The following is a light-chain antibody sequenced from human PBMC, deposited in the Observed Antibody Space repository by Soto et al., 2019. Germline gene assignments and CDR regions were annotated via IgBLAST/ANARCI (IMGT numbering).Light chain of an antibody. CDR3: QQRNNWPPIT. J-gene: IGKJ5*01. V-gene: IGKV3-11*01. Sequence: ETVLTQSPATLSLSPGERATLSCRASQSVSSYLAWYQQRPGQAPRLLIYDASNRATGIPARFSGSGSGTDFTLTIDNLEPEDFAIYYCQQRNNWPPITFGQGTRLEIK. CDR1: QSVSSY. CDR2: DAS.